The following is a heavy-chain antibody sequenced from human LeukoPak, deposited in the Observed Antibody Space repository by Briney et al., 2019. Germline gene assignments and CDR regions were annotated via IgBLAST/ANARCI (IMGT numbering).Heavy chain of an antibody. J-gene: IGHJ4*02. V-gene: IGHV3-64D*09. D-gene: IGHD5-12*01. CDR2: ISSNGGST. Sequence: GGSLRLSCAASGFTFSSYWMHWVRQAPGKGLEYVSAISSNGGSTYYADSVKGRFTISRDNSKNTLYLQMSSLRAEDTAVYYCVRYSGYEPYDYWGQGTLVTVSS. CDR1: GFTFSSYW. CDR3: VRYSGYEPYDY.